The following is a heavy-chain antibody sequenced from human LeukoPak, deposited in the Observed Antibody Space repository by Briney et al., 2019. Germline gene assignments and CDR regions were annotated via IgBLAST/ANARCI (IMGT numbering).Heavy chain of an antibody. D-gene: IGHD6-13*01. CDR2: IYTSGST. Sequence: NPSETLSLTCTVSGGSISSGSYYWSWIRQPAGKGLEWIGRIYTSGSTNYNPSLKSRVTISVDTSKNQFSLKLSSVTAADTAVYYCARAGYSSSSTGLSWGQGTLVTVSS. J-gene: IGHJ5*02. V-gene: IGHV4-61*02. CDR3: ARAGYSSSSTGLS. CDR1: GGSISSGSYY.